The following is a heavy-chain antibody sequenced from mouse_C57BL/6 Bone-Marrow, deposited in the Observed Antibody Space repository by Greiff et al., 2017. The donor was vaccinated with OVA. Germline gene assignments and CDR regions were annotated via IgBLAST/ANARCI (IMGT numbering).Heavy chain of an antibody. Sequence: QVQLQQPGAELVRPGSSVKLSCKASGYTFTSSWMDWVKQRPGQGLEWIGNIYPSDSETHYNQKFKDKATLTVYKSSSTAYMQLSSLTSEDSAVYYCARTLDSSGVLDYWGQGTTLTVSS. CDR1: GYTFTSSW. CDR2: IYPSDSET. D-gene: IGHD3-2*02. J-gene: IGHJ2*01. CDR3: ARTLDSSGVLDY. V-gene: IGHV1-61*01.